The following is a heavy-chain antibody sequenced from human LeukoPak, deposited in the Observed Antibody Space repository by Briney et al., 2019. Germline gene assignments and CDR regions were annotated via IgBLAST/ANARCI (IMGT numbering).Heavy chain of an antibody. D-gene: IGHD1-7*01. CDR3: ARGCKLDPPAKYGMDV. Sequence: GGSLRLSCAASGFIFGSYWMGWVRQPPGRGLEWVANIKQDGSEKYYEGSVKGRFTISRDNVKNSLYLQMNSLRADDTAIYFCARGCKLDPPAKYGMDVWGRGTTVIVSS. V-gene: IGHV3-7*01. CDR2: IKQDGSEK. CDR1: GFIFGSYW. J-gene: IGHJ6*02.